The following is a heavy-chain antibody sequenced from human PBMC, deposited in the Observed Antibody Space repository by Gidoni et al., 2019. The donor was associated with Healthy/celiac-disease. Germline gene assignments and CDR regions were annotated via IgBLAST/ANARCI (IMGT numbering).Heavy chain of an antibody. CDR3: ARGPYSSSWSPYFDY. CDR1: GGTLSSFA. Sequence: QVQLVQSGAEVKKPGSPVKVSCKASGGTLSSFAISWVRQAHGQGLEWRGGIIPIFGTANYAQKFQGRVTITADESTSTAYMELSSLRSEDTAVYYCARGPYSSSWSPYFDYWGQGTLVTVSS. D-gene: IGHD6-13*01. V-gene: IGHV1-69*01. J-gene: IGHJ4*02. CDR2: IIPIFGTA.